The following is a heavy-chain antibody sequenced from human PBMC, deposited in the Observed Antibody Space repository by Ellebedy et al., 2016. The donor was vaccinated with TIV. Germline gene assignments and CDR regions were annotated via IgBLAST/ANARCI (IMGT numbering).Heavy chain of an antibody. V-gene: IGHV3-15*01. CDR3: TTGARQRYDKNSFYSFDY. Sequence: GGSLRLSXTTSAFRFRDAWMSWVRQAPGKGLEWVGRVKARFDGGTTDFAAPVKGRFTMSRTDSMSTVYLQMNSLKIEDTAVYYCTTGARQRYDKNSFYSFDYWGKGALVTVSS. J-gene: IGHJ4*02. D-gene: IGHD3-22*01. CDR1: AFRFRDAW. CDR2: VKARFDGGTT.